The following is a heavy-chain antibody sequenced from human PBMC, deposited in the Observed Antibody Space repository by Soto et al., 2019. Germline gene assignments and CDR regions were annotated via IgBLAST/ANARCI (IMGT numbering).Heavy chain of an antibody. Sequence: LRCAASGGTVCSGGFAWTLNRKHPGKGLEWIGYIYYSGSTYYNPSLKSRVTISVDTSKNHFSLKLSSVTAADTAVYYCARKVAGGTGPFDYCGQGTLVTVSS. CDR1: GGTVCSGGFA. V-gene: IGHV4-31*11. J-gene: IGHJ4*02. D-gene: IGHD1-1*01. CDR2: IYYSGST. CDR3: ARKVAGGTGPFDY.